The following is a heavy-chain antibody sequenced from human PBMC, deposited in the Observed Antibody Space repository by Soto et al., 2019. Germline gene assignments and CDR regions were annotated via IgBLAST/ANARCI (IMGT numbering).Heavy chain of an antibody. D-gene: IGHD6-6*01. J-gene: IGHJ3*02. V-gene: IGHV3-23*01. CDR2: ISGSGGST. CDR1: GFTFSSYA. CDR3: AKDRPIEYSSALDAFDI. Sequence: GGSLRLSCAASGFTFSSYAMSWVRQAPGKGLEWVSAISGSGGSTYYADSVKGRFTISRDNSKNTLYLQMNSLRADDTAVYYCAKDRPIEYSSALDAFDIWGQGTMVTVSS.